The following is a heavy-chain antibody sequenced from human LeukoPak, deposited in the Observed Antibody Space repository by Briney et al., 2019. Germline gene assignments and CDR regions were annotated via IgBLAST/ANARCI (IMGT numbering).Heavy chain of an antibody. D-gene: IGHD4-17*01. CDR1: GYKFTNYC. V-gene: IGHV5-51*01. Sequence: GESLKISCKASGYKFTNYCIGWVRQMPGKGLEWMTIIYPGDSETRYSPSFQGQVTISADRSIGTMYLQWSSLKASDTAIYYCARALRTGQGDYVPVLWGQGTLVIVSS. CDR2: IYPGDSET. J-gene: IGHJ4*02. CDR3: ARALRTGQGDYVPVL.